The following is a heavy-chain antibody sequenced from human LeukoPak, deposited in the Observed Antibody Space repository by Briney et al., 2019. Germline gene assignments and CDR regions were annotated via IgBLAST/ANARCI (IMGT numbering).Heavy chain of an antibody. CDR2: IIPIFGTA. CDR1: GGTFSSYA. CDR3: AAGLYYDFWSGYYASYYYYYMDV. V-gene: IGHV1-69*05. J-gene: IGHJ6*03. Sequence: SVKVSCKASGGTFSSYAISWVRQAPGQGLEWMGGIIPIFGTANYAQKFQGRVMITTDESTSTAYMELSSLRSEDTAVYYCAAGLYYDFWSGYYASYYYYYMDVWGKGTTVTVSS. D-gene: IGHD3-3*01.